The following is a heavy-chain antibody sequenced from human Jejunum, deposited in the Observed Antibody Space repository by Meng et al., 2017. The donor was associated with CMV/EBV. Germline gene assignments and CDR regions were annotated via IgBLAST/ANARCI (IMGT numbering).Heavy chain of an antibody. CDR1: GYTFTSYA. D-gene: IGHD2-15*01. CDR2: INTNTGNP. J-gene: IGHJ4*02. Sequence: QVQVVQSGAEMKRPGASVKVSCKASGYTFTSYAMNWVRQAPGQGLEWMGWINTNTGNPTYAQGFTGRFVFSLDTSVSTAYLQISSLKAADTAVYYCARLYCSGGSCYTIDYWGQGTLVTVSS. V-gene: IGHV7-4-1*02. CDR3: ARLYCSGGSCYTIDY.